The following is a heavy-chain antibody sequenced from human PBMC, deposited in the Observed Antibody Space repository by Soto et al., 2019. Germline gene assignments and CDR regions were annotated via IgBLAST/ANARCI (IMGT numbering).Heavy chain of an antibody. Sequence: ASVKVSCKASGYTFTSYDINWVRQATGQGLEWMGWMNPNSGNTGYAQKFQGRVTMTRNTSISTAYMELSSLRSEDTAVYYCAGAGLHRGINYYYYMDVWGKGTTVTVSS. CDR3: AGAGLHRGINYYYYMDV. J-gene: IGHJ6*03. V-gene: IGHV1-8*01. CDR2: MNPNSGNT. CDR1: GYTFTSYD. D-gene: IGHD2-21*02.